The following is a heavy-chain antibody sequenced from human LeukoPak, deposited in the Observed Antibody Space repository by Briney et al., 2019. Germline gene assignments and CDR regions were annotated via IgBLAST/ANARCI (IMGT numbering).Heavy chain of an antibody. D-gene: IGHD6-6*01. Sequence: ASVKVSCKASGYTFTSYGISWVRQAPGQGLEWMGWISAYNGNTNYAQKFQGRVTMTRDTSISTAYMELSRLRSDDTAVYYCAREAPIAARPFDYWGQGTLVTVSS. CDR1: GYTFTSYG. CDR3: AREAPIAARPFDY. CDR2: ISAYNGNT. J-gene: IGHJ4*02. V-gene: IGHV1-18*01.